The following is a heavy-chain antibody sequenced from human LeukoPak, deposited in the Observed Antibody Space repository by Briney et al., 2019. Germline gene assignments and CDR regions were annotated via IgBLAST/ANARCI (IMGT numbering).Heavy chain of an antibody. CDR2: ISNDGGST. Sequence: PGGSLRLSCAASGFTLSTSWMHWVRQAPGKGLVWVSRISNDGGSTLYADSVKGRFTISRDNAKNTLYLQMNSLRAEDTAVYYCARAGRLHAFDIWGQGTMVTVSS. J-gene: IGHJ3*02. V-gene: IGHV3-74*01. CDR1: GFTLSTSW. CDR3: ARAGRLHAFDI.